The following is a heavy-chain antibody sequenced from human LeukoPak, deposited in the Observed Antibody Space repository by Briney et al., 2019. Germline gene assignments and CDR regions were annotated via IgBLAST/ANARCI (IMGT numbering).Heavy chain of an antibody. Sequence: GESLKISCKGSGYRFNNYWIGWVRQMSGKGLEWMGIIYPDDSNTKYTPSLEGQVTISVDKSINTAYLQWSSLKASDTAIYYCARRYGAGYSSSYYYYYMDVWGQGTTVTVSS. CDR1: GYRFNNYW. D-gene: IGHD5-24*01. V-gene: IGHV5-51*01. CDR3: ARRYGAGYSSSYYYYYMDV. CDR2: IYPDDSNT. J-gene: IGHJ6*03.